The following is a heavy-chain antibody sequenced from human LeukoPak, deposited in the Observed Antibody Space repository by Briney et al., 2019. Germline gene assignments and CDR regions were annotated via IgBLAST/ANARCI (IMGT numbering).Heavy chain of an antibody. Sequence: PSETLSLTCAVYGGSFSGYYWSWIRQPPGKGLEWIGYIYYSGSTNYNPSLKSRVTISVDTSKNQFSLKLSSVTAADTAVYYCARGYSSSWYFYYYYGMDVWGQGTTVTVSS. CDR1: GGSFSGYY. CDR2: IYYSGST. V-gene: IGHV4-59*01. D-gene: IGHD6-13*01. CDR3: ARGYSSSWYFYYYYGMDV. J-gene: IGHJ6*02.